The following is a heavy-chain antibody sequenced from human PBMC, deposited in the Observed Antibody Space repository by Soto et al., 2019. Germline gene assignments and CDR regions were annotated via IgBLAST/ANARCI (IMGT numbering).Heavy chain of an antibody. CDR1: GGSVSSGSYY. J-gene: IGHJ6*02. V-gene: IGHV4-61*01. D-gene: IGHD2-2*02. CDR2: IYYSGST. Sequence: QVQLQESGPGLVKPSETLSLTCTVSGGSVSSGSYYWSWIRQPPGKGLEWIGYIYYSGSTNYNPSPKSRVTISVHTSKNQFSLKLSSVTAADTAVYYCASVTRTCISTSCYRYYYGMDVWGQGTTVTVSS. CDR3: ASVTRTCISTSCYRYYYGMDV.